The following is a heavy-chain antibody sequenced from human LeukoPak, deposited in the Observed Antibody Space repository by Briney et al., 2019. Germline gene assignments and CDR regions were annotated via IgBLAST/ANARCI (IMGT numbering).Heavy chain of an antibody. D-gene: IGHD5-24*01. CDR2: INHSGST. V-gene: IGHV4-34*01. CDR1: GGSFSGYY. CDR3: ARDLRDGYANWYFDL. J-gene: IGHJ2*01. Sequence: SETLSLTCAVYGGSFSGYYWSWIRQPPGKGLEWIGEINHSGSTNYNPSLKSRVTISVDTSKNQFSLKLSSVTAADTAVYYCARDLRDGYANWYFDLWGRGTLVTVSS.